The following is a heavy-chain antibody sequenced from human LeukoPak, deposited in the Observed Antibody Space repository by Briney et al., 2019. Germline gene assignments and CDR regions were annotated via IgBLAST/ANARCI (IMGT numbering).Heavy chain of an antibody. CDR2: ISYDGSNK. J-gene: IGHJ4*02. Sequence: PGGSLRLSCAASGFTFSSYAMHWVRQAPGKGLEWVAVISYDGSNKYYADSVKGRFTISRDNSKNTLYLQMNSLRAEDTAVYYCAKDFYGSGSYWDSFDYWGQGTLVTVSS. CDR1: GFTFSSYA. D-gene: IGHD3-10*01. CDR3: AKDFYGSGSYWDSFDY. V-gene: IGHV3-30-3*01.